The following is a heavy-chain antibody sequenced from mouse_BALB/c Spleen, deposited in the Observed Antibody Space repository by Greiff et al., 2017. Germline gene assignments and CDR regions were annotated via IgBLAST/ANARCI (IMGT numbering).Heavy chain of an antibody. CDR1: GYSITSDYS. CDR2: ISYSGST. CDR3: AYYYGSSYGYFDV. Sequence: EVQLQQSGPGLVKPSQSLSLTCTVTGYSITSDYSWNWIRQSPGNKLEWMGYISYSGSTSYNPSLKSRISITRDTSKNQFFLLLNSVTTEDTATYYCAYYYGSSYGYFDVWGAGTTVTVSS. D-gene: IGHD1-1*01. J-gene: IGHJ1*01. V-gene: IGHV3-2*02.